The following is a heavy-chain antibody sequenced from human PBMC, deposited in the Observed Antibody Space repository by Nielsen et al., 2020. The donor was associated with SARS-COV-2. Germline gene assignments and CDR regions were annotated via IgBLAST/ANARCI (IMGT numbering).Heavy chain of an antibody. CDR3: ARAQGYSSGVSRGWFDP. V-gene: IGHV3-30*04. J-gene: IGHJ5*02. D-gene: IGHD6-19*01. CDR1: GFTFSSYA. CDR2: ISYDGSNK. Sequence: GESLKISCAASGFTFSSYAMHWVRQAPGKGLEWVAVISYDGSNKYYADSVKGRFTISRDNSKNTLYLRMDSLRVEDTAIYFCARAQGYSSGVSRGWFDPWGQGTLVTVSS.